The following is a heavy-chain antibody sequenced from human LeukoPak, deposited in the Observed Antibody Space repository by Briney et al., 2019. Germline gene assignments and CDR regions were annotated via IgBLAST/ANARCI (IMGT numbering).Heavy chain of an antibody. CDR1: GYTFTGYY. CDR2: INPNSGGT. CDR3: ASVTDDYYQPRYWFDP. J-gene: IGHJ5*02. V-gene: IGHV1-2*02. D-gene: IGHD1-26*01. Sequence: ASVKVSCKASGYTFTGYYMHWVRQAPGQGLEWMGWINPNSGGTNYAQKFQGRVTTTRDTSISTAYMELSRLRSDDTAVYYCASVTDDYYQPRYWFDPWGQGTLVTVSS.